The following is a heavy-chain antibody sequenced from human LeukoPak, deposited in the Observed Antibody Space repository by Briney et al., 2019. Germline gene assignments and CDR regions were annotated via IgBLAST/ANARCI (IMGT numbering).Heavy chain of an antibody. D-gene: IGHD3-3*01. J-gene: IGHJ6*03. V-gene: IGHV3-21*01. CDR3: AKGYYDFWSGYYTAYYYYYMDV. CDR1: GFTFSSYS. Sequence: GGSLRLSCAASGFTFSSYSMNWVRQAPGKGLKWVSSISSSSSYIYYADSVKGRFTISRDNAKNSLYLQMNSLRAEDTAVYYCAKGYYDFWSGYYTAYYYYYMDVWGKGTTVTVSS. CDR2: ISSSSSYI.